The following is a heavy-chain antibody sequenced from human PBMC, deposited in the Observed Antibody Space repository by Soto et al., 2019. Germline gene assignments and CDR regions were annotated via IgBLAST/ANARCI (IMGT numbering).Heavy chain of an antibody. D-gene: IGHD1-1*01. V-gene: IGHV1-3*01. CDR1: GYTFSTYA. Sequence: GASVKVSCKASGYTFSTYAMHWVRQAPGQSLEWMGWLNGGTGQTRYSQKFQDRVIITRDTSASTGYMELSSLTSEDTAVYYCARGKGMEENYFYYGLDTWGQGTTVTVSS. CDR2: LNGGTGQT. J-gene: IGHJ6*02. CDR3: ARGKGMEENYFYYGLDT.